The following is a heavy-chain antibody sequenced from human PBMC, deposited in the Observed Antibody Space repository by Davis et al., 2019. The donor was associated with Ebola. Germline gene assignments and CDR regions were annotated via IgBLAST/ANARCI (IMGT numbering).Heavy chain of an antibody. V-gene: IGHV1-2*06. J-gene: IGHJ5*02. CDR2: INPNSGGT. D-gene: IGHD4-11*01. Sequence: ASVKVSCKASGYTFTGYYMHWVRQAPGQGLEWMGRINPNSGGTNYAQKFQGRVTMTRDTSISTAYMELSRLRSDDTAVYYCARATVTFNWFDPWGQGTLVTVSS. CDR1: GYTFTGYY. CDR3: ARATVTFNWFDP.